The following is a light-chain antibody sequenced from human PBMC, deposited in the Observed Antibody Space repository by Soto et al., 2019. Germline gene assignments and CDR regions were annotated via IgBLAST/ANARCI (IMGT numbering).Light chain of an antibody. CDR1: QSISSY. CDR2: AAS. Sequence: DIQMTQSPSSLSASVGDRVSITCRASQSISSYLNWYQQKPGKAPKLLIYAASILHSGVPSRFSGSGSGTDFTLTISSLQTEDFATYYCQHSYSPPRTFAQGTKVEIK. J-gene: IGKJ1*01. V-gene: IGKV1-39*01. CDR3: QHSYSPPRT.